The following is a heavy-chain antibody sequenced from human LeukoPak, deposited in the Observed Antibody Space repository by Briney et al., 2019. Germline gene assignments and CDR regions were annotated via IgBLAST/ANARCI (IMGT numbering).Heavy chain of an antibody. CDR3: ARHVIPGGSYLDPDYYYGMDV. CDR2: IYPGDSDT. Sequence: GESLKISCKGSGYSFTSYWFGWVRQMPGKGLEWMGVIYPGDSDTRYSPSFQGQVTISADKSISTAYLQWSNLKASDTAMYYCARHVIPGGSYLDPDYYYGMDVWGQGTTVTVSS. D-gene: IGHD1-26*01. V-gene: IGHV5-51*01. CDR1: GYSFTSYW. J-gene: IGHJ6*02.